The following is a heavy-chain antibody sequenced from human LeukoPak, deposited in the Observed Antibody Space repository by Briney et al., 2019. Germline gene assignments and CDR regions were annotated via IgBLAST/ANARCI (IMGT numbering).Heavy chain of an antibody. D-gene: IGHD1-26*01. CDR2: INHSGST. CDR3: ARGEEPPSGSYRPLDY. Sequence: PSETLSLTCTVSGGSISSGGYYWSWIRQPPGKGLEWIGEINHSGSTNYNPSLKTRVTISVDTSKNQFSLKLSSVTAADTAVYYCARGEEPPSGSYRPLDYWGQGTLVTVSS. J-gene: IGHJ4*02. V-gene: IGHV4-39*07. CDR1: GGSISSGGYY.